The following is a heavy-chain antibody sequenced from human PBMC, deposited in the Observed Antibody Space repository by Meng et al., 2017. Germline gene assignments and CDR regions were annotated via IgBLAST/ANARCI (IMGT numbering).Heavy chain of an antibody. V-gene: IGHV1-69*05. D-gene: IGHD2-2*01. Sequence: ASVKVSCKASGGTFSSYAISWVRQAPGQGLEWMGGIIPIFGTANYAQKFQGRVTITTDESTSTAYMELSSLRSEDTAVYYCARDPPGYCSSTSCYGGGFDPWGQGTPVTVSS. J-gene: IGHJ5*01. CDR3: ARDPPGYCSSTSCYGGGFDP. CDR2: IIPIFGTA. CDR1: GGTFSSYA.